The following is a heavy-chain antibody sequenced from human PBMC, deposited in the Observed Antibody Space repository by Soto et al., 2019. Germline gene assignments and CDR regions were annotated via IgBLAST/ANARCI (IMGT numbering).Heavy chain of an antibody. J-gene: IGHJ5*02. Sequence: QVQLVQSGAEVKKPGASVKVSCKASGYTFTSYDFSWVRQATGQGFEWMGWMKPNTGKTGYAQNFQGRVTMTRNTSISTAYMELSSLTSEDTAVYYCARGRITNGFDPWGQGTLVTVSS. CDR2: MKPNTGKT. CDR1: GYTFTSYD. CDR3: ARGRITNGFDP. D-gene: IGHD3-3*01. V-gene: IGHV1-8*01.